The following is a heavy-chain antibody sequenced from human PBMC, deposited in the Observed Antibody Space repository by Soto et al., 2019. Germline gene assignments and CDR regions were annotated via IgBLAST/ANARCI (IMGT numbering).Heavy chain of an antibody. CDR1: GFTFSSYG. D-gene: IGHD6-13*01. J-gene: IGHJ1*01. Sequence: VQLVESGGGVVQPGRSLRLSCAASGFTFSSYGMHWVRQAPGKGLEWVAVIWYDGSNKYYADSVKGRFTISRDNSKNTLYLQMNSLRAEDTAVYYCARDPLPFYIAAAGTGYFQHWGQGTLVTVSS. CDR2: IWYDGSNK. V-gene: IGHV3-33*01. CDR3: ARDPLPFYIAAAGTGYFQH.